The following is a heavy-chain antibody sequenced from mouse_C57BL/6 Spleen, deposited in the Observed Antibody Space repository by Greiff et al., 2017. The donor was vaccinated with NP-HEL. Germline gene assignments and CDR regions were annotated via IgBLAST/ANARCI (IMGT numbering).Heavy chain of an antibody. CDR3: ARTYYYGSSYWYCDV. Sequence: QVQLQQPGAELVMPGASVKLSCKASGYTFTSYWMHWVKQRPGQGLEWIGEIDPSDSYTNYNQQFKGKSTLTVDKSSSTAYMQLSSLTSEDSAVYYCARTYYYGSSYWYCDVWGTGTTGTVSS. J-gene: IGHJ1*03. V-gene: IGHV1-69*01. CDR2: IDPSDSYT. CDR1: GYTFTSYW. D-gene: IGHD1-1*01.